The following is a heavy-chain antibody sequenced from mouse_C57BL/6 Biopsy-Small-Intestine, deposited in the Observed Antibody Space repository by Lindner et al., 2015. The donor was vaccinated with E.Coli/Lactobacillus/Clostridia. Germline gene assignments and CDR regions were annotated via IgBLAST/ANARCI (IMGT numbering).Heavy chain of an antibody. CDR1: GYTFTSYV. Sequence: VQLQESGPELVKPGASVKMSCKASGYTFTSYVMHWVKQKPRQGLEWIGYINPYNDGTKYNEKFKGKATLTSDKSSSTAYMELSSLTSEDSAVYYCARGGDSTTGDYWGQGTTLTVSS. J-gene: IGHJ2*01. V-gene: IGHV1-14*01. CDR2: INPYNDGT. D-gene: IGHD1-1*01. CDR3: ARGGDSTTGDY.